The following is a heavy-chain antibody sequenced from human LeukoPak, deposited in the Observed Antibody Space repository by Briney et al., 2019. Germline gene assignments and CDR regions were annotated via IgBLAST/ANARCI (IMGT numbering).Heavy chain of an antibody. CDR1: GLTFSTYA. D-gene: IGHD5-24*01. CDR2: ISGSGGST. Sequence: GGSLRLSCAASGLTFSTYAMSWVRQAPGKGLEWVSAISGSGGSTYYADSVKGRFTISRDNSKNTLYLQMNSLRAEDTAVYYCAKDRRDGYNYMDYWGQGTLVTVSS. V-gene: IGHV3-23*01. CDR3: AKDRRDGYNYMDY. J-gene: IGHJ4*02.